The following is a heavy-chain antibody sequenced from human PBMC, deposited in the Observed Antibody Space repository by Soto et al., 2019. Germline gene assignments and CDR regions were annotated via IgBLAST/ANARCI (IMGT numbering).Heavy chain of an antibody. D-gene: IGHD6-6*01. CDR2: IIPIFGTA. CDR1: GGTFSSYA. V-gene: IGHV1-69*01. J-gene: IGHJ6*04. CDR3: AGGMLELGARRSYFYGLEL. Sequence: QVQLVQSGAEVKKPGSSVKVSCKASGGTFSSYAISWVRQAPGQGLEWMGGIIPIFGTAEYPQNFQGRVTITADESARPAYMDLGSLSCEETAVFYCAGGMLELGARRSYFYGLELWGKLATVTVSS.